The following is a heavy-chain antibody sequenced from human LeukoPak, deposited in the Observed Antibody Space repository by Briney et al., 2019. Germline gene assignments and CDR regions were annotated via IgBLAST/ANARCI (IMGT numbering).Heavy chain of an antibody. CDR1: GYTFTIYA. J-gene: IGHJ4*02. CDR3: ARDRYGDGFAHFDY. V-gene: IGHV1-2*02. CDR2: ITPSGGT. Sequence: ASVKVSFKASGYTFTIYAMHWVRQAPGQGLEWMGWITPSGGTNYPQKFQGRVAITRDTSITTAYMDLSRLTSDDTAVYYCARDRYGDGFAHFDYWGQGALVTVSS. D-gene: IGHD5-24*01.